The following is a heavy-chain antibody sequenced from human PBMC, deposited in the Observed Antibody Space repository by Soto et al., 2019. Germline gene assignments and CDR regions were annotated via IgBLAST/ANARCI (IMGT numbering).Heavy chain of an antibody. CDR2: ISHDGKNK. D-gene: IGHD3-9*01. CDR3: VRPLGGGYVAWLSPAY. V-gene: IGHV3-30*03. CDR1: GFSFSRYA. J-gene: IGHJ4*02. Sequence: QVQLVESGGGVVQPGTSLRLSCAASGFSFSRYAMLWVRQAPGKGLEGVAVISHDGKNKDYADSVKGRFTVSRDNSKNXRDLQMDSLTADDAAVYYCVRPLGGGYVAWLSPAYWGQGTLVTVSS.